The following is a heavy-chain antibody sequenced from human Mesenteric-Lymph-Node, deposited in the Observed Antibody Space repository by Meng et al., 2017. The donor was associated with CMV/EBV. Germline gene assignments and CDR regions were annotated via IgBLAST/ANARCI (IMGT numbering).Heavy chain of an antibody. Sequence: CAVYGVSVSGYYWSWIRQSPEKGLEWIGEINHDGITSYNPSLKSRVFISIDTSKKQFSLRLTSVTAADTAVYYCARENIQNNWFDPWGQGTLVTVSS. CDR1: GVSVSGYY. CDR3: ARENIQNNWFDP. CDR2: INHDGIT. D-gene: IGHD5-18*01. V-gene: IGHV4-34*01. J-gene: IGHJ5*02.